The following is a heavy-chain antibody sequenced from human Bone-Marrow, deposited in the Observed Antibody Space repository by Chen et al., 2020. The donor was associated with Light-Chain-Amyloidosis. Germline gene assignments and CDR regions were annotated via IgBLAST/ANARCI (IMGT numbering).Heavy chain of an antibody. CDR1: GYTFPNYW. J-gene: IGHJ4*02. V-gene: IGHV5-51*01. D-gene: IGHD5-12*01. CDR2: IYPDDSDA. Sequence: EVQLEQSGPEVKKPGESLKIYCKGYGYTFPNYWIGWVRQMPGKGLEWMGVIYPDDSDARYSPSFEGQVTISADKSITTAYLQWRSLKASDTAMYYCARRRDGYNFDYWGQGTLVTVSS. CDR3: ARRRDGYNFDY.